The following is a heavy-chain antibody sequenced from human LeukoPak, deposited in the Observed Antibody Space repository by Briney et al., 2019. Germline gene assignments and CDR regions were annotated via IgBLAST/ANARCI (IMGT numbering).Heavy chain of an antibody. D-gene: IGHD2-21*02. CDR1: GYTFTSYY. CDR2: INPSGGST. J-gene: IGHJ6*03. CDR3: AREVVVTAILRYYYYMDV. V-gene: IGHV1-46*01. Sequence: ASVKVSCKASGYTFTSYYMHWVRQAPGQGLEWMGIINPSGGSTSYAQKFQGRVTMTRDMSTSTVYMELSSLRSEDTAVYYCAREVVVTAILRYYYYMDVWGKGTTVTVSS.